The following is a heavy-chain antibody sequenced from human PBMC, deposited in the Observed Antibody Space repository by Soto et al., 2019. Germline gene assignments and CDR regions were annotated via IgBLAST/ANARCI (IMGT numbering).Heavy chain of an antibody. V-gene: IGHV3-48*02. Sequence: GGSLRLSCAASGFTFSSYSMNWVRQAPGKGLEWVSYISSSSTIYYADSVKGRFTISRDNAKNSLYLQMNSLRDEDTAVYYCARDEPDSSSWHDDAFDIWGQGTMVTVSS. CDR1: GFTFSSYS. CDR2: ISSSSTI. D-gene: IGHD6-13*01. J-gene: IGHJ3*02. CDR3: ARDEPDSSSWHDDAFDI.